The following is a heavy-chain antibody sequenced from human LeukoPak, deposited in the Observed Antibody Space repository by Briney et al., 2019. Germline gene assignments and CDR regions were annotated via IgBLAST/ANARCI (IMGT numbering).Heavy chain of an antibody. V-gene: IGHV3-74*01. D-gene: IGHD4-17*01. Sequence: GGSLRLSCAASGFTFSTYWMHWVRPAPGKGLVWVSRINIDGSTTSYADSVKGRFTISRDNAKNTLYLQMNSLRAEDTAVYYCARERMTTVNDWGQGTLVIVSS. CDR1: GFTFSTYW. CDR3: ARERMTTVND. J-gene: IGHJ4*02. CDR2: INIDGSTT.